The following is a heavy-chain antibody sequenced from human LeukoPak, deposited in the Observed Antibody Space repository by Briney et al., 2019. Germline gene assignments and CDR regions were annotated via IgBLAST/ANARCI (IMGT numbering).Heavy chain of an antibody. V-gene: IGHV3-21*01. D-gene: IGHD2-2*01. CDR1: GFTFSSYS. J-gene: IGHJ3*02. Sequence: PGGSLRLSCAASGFTFSSYSMNWVRQAPGKGLEWVSSISSSSSYIYYADSVKGRFTISRDNAKNSLYLQMNSLRAEDTAVYYCARLRLYCSSTSCYPDAFDIWGQGTMVTVSS. CDR3: ARLRLYCSSTSCYPDAFDI. CDR2: ISSSSSYI.